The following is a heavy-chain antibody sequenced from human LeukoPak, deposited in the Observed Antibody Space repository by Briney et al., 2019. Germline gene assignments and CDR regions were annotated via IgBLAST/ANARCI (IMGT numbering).Heavy chain of an antibody. CDR1: GYAFTSYA. Sequence: ASVIVSCTASGYAFTSYAINWVRQVTGQGLEWMSTMDQQNGNTGSAQKFQGRVTMTRDTSMSTACMELSSLTSEDTAVYYCVRGLYSGYKITEFDPWGQGTLVTVSS. V-gene: IGHV1-8*02. CDR2: MDQQNGNT. J-gene: IGHJ5*02. CDR3: VRGLYSGYKITEFDP. D-gene: IGHD5-12*01.